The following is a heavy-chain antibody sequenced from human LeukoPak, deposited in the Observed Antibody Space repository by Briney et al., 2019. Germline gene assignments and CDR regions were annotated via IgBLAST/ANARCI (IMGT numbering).Heavy chain of an antibody. CDR3: ARESVWFGESAPFDY. D-gene: IGHD3-10*01. CDR2: ISGSGYYS. Sequence: GSLRLSCAASEFTFDNYAMSWVRQAPGKGLEWVSVISGSGYYSYYADSVKGRLTVSRDNSKNTLYLQMNSLRAEDTAVYYCARESVWFGESAPFDYWGQGTLVTVSS. J-gene: IGHJ4*02. CDR1: EFTFDNYA. V-gene: IGHV3-23*01.